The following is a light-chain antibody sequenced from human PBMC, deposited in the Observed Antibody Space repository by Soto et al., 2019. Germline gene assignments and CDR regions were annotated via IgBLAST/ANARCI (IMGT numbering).Light chain of an antibody. J-gene: IGLJ2*01. V-gene: IGLV4-69*01. CDR3: QTWDTGIQV. CDR2: LKNDDSH. CDR1: SGHSTYT. Sequence: QLVLTQSPSASASPGASVKLTCTLSSGHSTYTIAWHQQHPGKGPRYLMRLKNDDSHTKGDGIPDRFSGSSFGAERYLTISSLQSEDEADYYCQTWDTGIQVFGAGTKLTVL.